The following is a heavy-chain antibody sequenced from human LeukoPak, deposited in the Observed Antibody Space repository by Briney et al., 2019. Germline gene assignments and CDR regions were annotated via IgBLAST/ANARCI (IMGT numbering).Heavy chain of an antibody. V-gene: IGHV3-74*01. CDR3: AKFPKYVYFDY. CDR2: IKSDGSST. J-gene: IGHJ4*02. CDR1: GFTFSSYW. D-gene: IGHD2-21*01. Sequence: GGSLRLSCAASGFTFSSYWMHWVRQAPGKGLVWVSRIKSDGSSTSYADSVKGRFTISRDNAKNTLYLQMNSLRAEDTAVYYCAKFPKYVYFDYWGQGTLVTVSS.